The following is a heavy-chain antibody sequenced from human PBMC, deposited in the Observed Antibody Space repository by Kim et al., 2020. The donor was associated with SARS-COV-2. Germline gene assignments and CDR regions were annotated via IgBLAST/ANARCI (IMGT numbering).Heavy chain of an antibody. Sequence: SETLSLTCAVYGGSFSGYYWSWIRQPPGKGLEWIGEIYHSGSTNYNPSLESRVSISVDTSKNQFSLRLSSVTAADTAVYYCARIEVFYFDYCDQGMLVT. CDR2: IYHSGST. D-gene: IGHD2-21*01. J-gene: IGHJ4*02. CDR1: GGSFSGYY. CDR3: ARIEVFYFDY. V-gene: IGHV4-34*01.